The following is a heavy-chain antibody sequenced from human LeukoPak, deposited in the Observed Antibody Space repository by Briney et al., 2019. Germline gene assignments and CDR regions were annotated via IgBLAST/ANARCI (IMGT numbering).Heavy chain of an antibody. Sequence: GGSLRLSCAASGFTFSSHWMTWVRQAPGKGLEWVASIKQDVSEKYYVDSVKGRFTISRDNAKNSLYLQMNSLRVEDTAVYYCAREGSLGIYYFDYWGQGTLVTVSS. CDR3: AREGSLGIYYFDY. V-gene: IGHV3-7*01. J-gene: IGHJ4*02. CDR1: GFTFSSHW. D-gene: IGHD1-14*01. CDR2: IKQDVSEK.